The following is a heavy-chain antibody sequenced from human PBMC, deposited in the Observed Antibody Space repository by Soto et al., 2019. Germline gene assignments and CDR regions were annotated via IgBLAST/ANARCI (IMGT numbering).Heavy chain of an antibody. V-gene: IGHV4-4*07. D-gene: IGHD2-2*01. CDR3: ARDQGYCSSTSCSNWFDP. Sequence: SEPLSLTCSVSGGSISSYYWSWMRQPAGKGLEWIGRTYTSGSINYNPSLKSRVTMSVDTSKNQFSLKLSSVTAADTAVYYCARDQGYCSSTSCSNWFDPWGQGTLVTVSS. CDR2: TYTSGSI. CDR1: GGSISSYY. J-gene: IGHJ5*02.